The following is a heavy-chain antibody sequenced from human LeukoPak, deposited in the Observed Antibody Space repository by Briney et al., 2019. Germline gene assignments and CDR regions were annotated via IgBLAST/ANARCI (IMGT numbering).Heavy chain of an antibody. CDR3: ARRYCYSSSCSGFDY. CDR1: GFTFSSYW. CDR2: IKQDGSEK. Sequence: GGSLRLSCAVSGFTFSSYWMSWVRQAPGKGLEWVANIKQDGSEKYYVDSVKGRFTISRDNTKNSLFLQMNSLRADDTAVYYCARRYCYSSSCSGFDYWGQGTLVTVS. D-gene: IGHD2-2*01. V-gene: IGHV3-7*01. J-gene: IGHJ4*02.